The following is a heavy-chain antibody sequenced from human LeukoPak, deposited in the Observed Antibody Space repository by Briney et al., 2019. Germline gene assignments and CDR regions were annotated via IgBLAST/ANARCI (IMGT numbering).Heavy chain of an antibody. CDR3: VRAKSGSYYSDFDY. D-gene: IGHD1-26*01. CDR2: IKQDGSEK. J-gene: IGHJ4*02. Sequence: GGSLRLSCAASGFTFSSYWMNWVRKAPGKGLEWVANIKQDGSEKYYVDSVKGRFTISRDNAKNSLYLQMNSLRAEDTAVYYCVRAKSGSYYSDFDYWGQGTLVTVSS. V-gene: IGHV3-7*01. CDR1: GFTFSSYW.